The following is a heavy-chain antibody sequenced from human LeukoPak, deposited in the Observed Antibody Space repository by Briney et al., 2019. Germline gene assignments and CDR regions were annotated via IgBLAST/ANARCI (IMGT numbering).Heavy chain of an antibody. CDR1: GYSFTSYW. Sequence: GESLKISCKGSGYSFTSYWIGWVRQMPGKGLEWMGIIYPGDSDTRYSPSFQGQVTISADKSISTAYLQWSSLKASDTAMYYCARQLCPMYSSSCHEGDWGQGTLVTVSS. V-gene: IGHV5-51*01. CDR2: IYPGDSDT. CDR3: ARQLCPMYSSSCHEGD. J-gene: IGHJ4*02. D-gene: IGHD6-13*01.